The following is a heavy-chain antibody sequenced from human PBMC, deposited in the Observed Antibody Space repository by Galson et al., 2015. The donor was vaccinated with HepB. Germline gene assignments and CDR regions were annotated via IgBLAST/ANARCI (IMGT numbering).Heavy chain of an antibody. CDR2: IWYDGSYK. CDR3: TRDQSQFNAFDL. CDR1: GFTFSNFG. V-gene: IGHV3-33*01. Sequence: SLRLSCAASGFTFSNFGMHWVRQAPGKGLEWVAVIWYDGSYKFYGDSVKGRFTVSRDNSKNTMYLEMNTLRVEDTAVYFCTRDQSQFNAFDLWGQGTMVTVSS. D-gene: IGHD6-19*01. J-gene: IGHJ3*01.